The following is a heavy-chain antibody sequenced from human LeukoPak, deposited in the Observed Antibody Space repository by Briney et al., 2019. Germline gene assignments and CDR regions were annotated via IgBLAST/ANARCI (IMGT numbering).Heavy chain of an antibody. Sequence: SETLSLTCTVSGGSINSYYWNWIRQPAGKGLEWIGRISTAGSTNYNPSLKRRLTMSVDTTKNQFSLRLSSVSAADTAVYYCAREYSSSSGRTFDYWGQGTLVTVSS. V-gene: IGHV4-4*07. CDR1: GGSINSYY. CDR2: ISTAGST. J-gene: IGHJ4*02. CDR3: AREYSSSSGRTFDY. D-gene: IGHD6-6*01.